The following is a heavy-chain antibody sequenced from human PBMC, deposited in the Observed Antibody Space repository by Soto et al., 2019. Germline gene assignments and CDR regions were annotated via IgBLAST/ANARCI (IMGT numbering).Heavy chain of an antibody. CDR2: ISSSTSYV. Sequence: GGSLRLSCAASGFTFSRYGMNWLRQAPGKGLEWVASISSSTSYVYYADSVKGRFSTSRDNAKNILYLEMYALRTEDTAVYYCAKDPSEGRVGNWFESWGQGTLVTVSS. CDR3: AKDPSEGRVGNWFES. J-gene: IGHJ5*01. CDR1: GFTFSRYG. D-gene: IGHD2-2*01. V-gene: IGHV3-21*06.